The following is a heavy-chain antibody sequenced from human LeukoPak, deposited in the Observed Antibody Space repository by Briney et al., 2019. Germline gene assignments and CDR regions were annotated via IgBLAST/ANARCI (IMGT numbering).Heavy chain of an antibody. Sequence: PSETLSLTCAVYGGSFSGYYWSWIRQPPGKGLEWIGEINHSGSTNHNPSLKSRVTISVDTSKNQFSLKLSSVTAADTAVYYCARDYGGGVDWGQGTLVTVSS. CDR2: INHSGST. V-gene: IGHV4-34*01. CDR1: GGSFSGYY. D-gene: IGHD4-23*01. J-gene: IGHJ4*02. CDR3: ARDYGGGVD.